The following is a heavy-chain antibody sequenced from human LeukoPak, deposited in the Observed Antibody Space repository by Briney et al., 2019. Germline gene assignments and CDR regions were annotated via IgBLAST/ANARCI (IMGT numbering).Heavy chain of an antibody. D-gene: IGHD3-10*01. CDR1: GFTVSNYN. Sequence: PGGSLRLSCVASGFTVSNYNMNWVRQAPGKGLEWVSSISSTSYIYYVDSVKGRFTISRDNAKNSLYLQMNSLRAEDTAVYYCGRASMTMFRGVIEVKDAFDIWGQGTMVTVSS. V-gene: IGHV3-21*01. CDR2: ISSTSYI. J-gene: IGHJ3*02. CDR3: GRASMTMFRGVIEVKDAFDI.